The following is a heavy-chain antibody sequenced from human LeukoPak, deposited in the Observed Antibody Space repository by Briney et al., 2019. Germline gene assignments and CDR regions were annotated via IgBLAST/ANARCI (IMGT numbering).Heavy chain of an antibody. CDR3: ARDLAWGAFDY. V-gene: IGHV3-23*01. D-gene: IGHD7-27*01. Sequence: PGGSLRLSCAASGFTFSNYAMSWVRQAPGKGLEWVSGVSPPGGGTYYADSVKGRFTISRDDSRNTLSLQMNSLRVEDTAVYYCARDLAWGAFDYWGQGILVAVSS. CDR1: GFTFSNYA. CDR2: VSPPGGGT. J-gene: IGHJ4*02.